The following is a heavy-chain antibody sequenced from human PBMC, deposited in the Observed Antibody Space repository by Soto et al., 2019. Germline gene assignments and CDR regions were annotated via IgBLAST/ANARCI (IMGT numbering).Heavy chain of an antibody. CDR3: ARRNRITIFGVVPTSYYYYYMDV. Sequence: PSETLSLTCTVSGGSISSSSYYWGWIRQPPGKGLEWIGSIYYSGSTYYNPSLKSRVTISVDTSKNQFSLKLSSVTAADTAVYYCARRNRITIFGVVPTSYYYYYMDVWGKGTTVTVS. V-gene: IGHV4-39*01. J-gene: IGHJ6*03. D-gene: IGHD3-3*01. CDR2: IYYSGST. CDR1: GGSISSSSYY.